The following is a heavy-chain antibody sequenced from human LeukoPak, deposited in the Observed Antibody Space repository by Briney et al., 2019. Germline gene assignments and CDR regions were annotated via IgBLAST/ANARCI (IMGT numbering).Heavy chain of an antibody. D-gene: IGHD6-19*01. CDR1: GFTITSYD. CDR2: ISTGGIT. CDR3: AKTGPGSGWARYYVEN. V-gene: IGHV3-23*01. J-gene: IGHJ4*02. Sequence: GGSLRLSCAASGFTITSYDMTWVRQAPGKGLEWVSSISTGGITYYEDSVKSRFTISRDTSKSTLWLQMNSMRAEDTAVSYCAKTGPGSGWARYYVENWGQGTLVTVSS.